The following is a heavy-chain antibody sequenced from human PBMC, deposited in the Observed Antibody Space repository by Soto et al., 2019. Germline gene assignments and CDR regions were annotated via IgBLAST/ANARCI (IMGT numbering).Heavy chain of an antibody. CDR2: IYHSGNT. V-gene: IGHV4-38-2*01. J-gene: IGHJ4*02. CDR3: ARVKLDGRGSFHY. Sequence: SETLSLTCAVSGYSITNGYYWGWVRQPPGKGLEWIGSIYHSGNTYYNPSLKSRVTISLDTSNNQFSLKLTSVTAADTAMYYCARVKLDGRGSFHYWGQGTLVTVSS. D-gene: IGHD2-15*01. CDR1: GYSITNGYY.